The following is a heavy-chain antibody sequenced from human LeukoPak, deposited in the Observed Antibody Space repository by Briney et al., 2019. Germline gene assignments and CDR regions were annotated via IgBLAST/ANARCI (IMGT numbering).Heavy chain of an antibody. CDR1: GGSISTYY. D-gene: IGHD3-22*01. J-gene: IGHJ6*03. CDR3: VKVIGAPNYYYYMDV. V-gene: IGHV4-4*07. Sequence: PSETLSLTCTVSGGSISTYYWSWIRQPAGKGLEWIGRIYTSGSTNYNPSLKSRVTMSVDTSKNQFSLKLSSVTAADTAVYYCVKVIGAPNYYYYMDVWGKGTTVTVSS. CDR2: IYTSGST.